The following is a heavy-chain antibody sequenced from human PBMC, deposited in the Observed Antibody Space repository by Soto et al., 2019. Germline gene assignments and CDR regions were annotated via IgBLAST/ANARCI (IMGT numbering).Heavy chain of an antibody. CDR1: GGSISSSSYY. D-gene: IGHD6-13*01. Sequence: QLQLQESGPGLVKPSETLSLTCTVSGGSISSSSYYWGWIRQPPGKGLEWIGSIYYSGSTYYNPSLKSRVTISVDTSKNQFSLKLSSVTAADTAVYYCARHMSGSSWYGADYYYGMDVWGQGTTVTVSS. CDR2: IYYSGST. V-gene: IGHV4-39*01. J-gene: IGHJ6*02. CDR3: ARHMSGSSWYGADYYYGMDV.